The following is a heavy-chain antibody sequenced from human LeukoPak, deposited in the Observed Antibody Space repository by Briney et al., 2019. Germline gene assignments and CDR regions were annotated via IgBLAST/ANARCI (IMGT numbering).Heavy chain of an antibody. CDR1: GFDFGAYA. Sequence: PGQSLRLTCAASGFDFGAYAMHWVRQAPGKGPELVALLAYDGTNEYYIDSVKGRFTISRDNAKNSLYLQMNSLRAEDTAVYYCARVLGSVPDAFDIWGQGTMVTVSS. CDR2: LAYDGTNE. CDR3: ARVLGSVPDAFDI. V-gene: IGHV3-30*04. J-gene: IGHJ3*02. D-gene: IGHD2-15*01.